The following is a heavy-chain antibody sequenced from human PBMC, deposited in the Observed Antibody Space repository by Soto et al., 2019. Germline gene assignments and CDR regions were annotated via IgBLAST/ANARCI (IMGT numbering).Heavy chain of an antibody. CDR2: ISYDGSNK. D-gene: IGHD5-12*01. CDR3: ARADAVATIQYYYYGMDV. Sequence: GGSLRLSCAASGFTFSSYAMHWVRQAPGKGLEWVAVISYDGSNKYYADSVKGRFTISRDNSKNTLYLQMNSLRAEDTAVYYCARADAVATIQYYYYGMDVWGQGTTVTVSS. CDR1: GFTFSSYA. V-gene: IGHV3-30-3*01. J-gene: IGHJ6*02.